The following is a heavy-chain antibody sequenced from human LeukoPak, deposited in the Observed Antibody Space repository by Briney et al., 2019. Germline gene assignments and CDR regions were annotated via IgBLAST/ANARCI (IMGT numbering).Heavy chain of an antibody. Sequence: ASVKVSCKASGYTFTSYGISWVRQAPGQGLEWMGWISAYNGNTNYAQKLQGRVTMTTDTSTSTAYMEVRSLRSDDTAVYYCARDLKDDIVGALDAFDIWGQGTMVTVSS. D-gene: IGHD1-26*01. CDR1: GYTFTSYG. V-gene: IGHV1-18*01. CDR3: ARDLKDDIVGALDAFDI. J-gene: IGHJ3*02. CDR2: ISAYNGNT.